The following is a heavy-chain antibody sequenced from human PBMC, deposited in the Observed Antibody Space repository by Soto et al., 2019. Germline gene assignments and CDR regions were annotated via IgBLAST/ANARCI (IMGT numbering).Heavy chain of an antibody. D-gene: IGHD2-2*01. Sequence: ASVKVFCKASGYTFTGYYMHWVRQAPGQGLEWMGWINPNSGGTNYAQKFQGWVTMTRDTSISTAYMELSRLRSDDTAVYYCARDRGYCSSTSCYASYPYDYWGQGTLVTVSS. V-gene: IGHV1-2*04. CDR3: ARDRGYCSSTSCYASYPYDY. CDR1: GYTFTGYY. J-gene: IGHJ4*02. CDR2: INPNSGGT.